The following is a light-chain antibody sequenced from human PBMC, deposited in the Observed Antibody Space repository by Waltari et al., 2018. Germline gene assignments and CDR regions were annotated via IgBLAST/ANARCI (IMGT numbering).Light chain of an antibody. CDR3: HVWHPHVDPGV. CDR2: YDR. V-gene: IGLV3-21*04. Sequence: SYVVTQPPSVSVAPGEPATITCGGDNLGTYSAHWYPQKAGQAPVLVIVYDRDRPSGIPDRFSGSNSGNTATLTISRVEAGDEARYYCHVWHPHVDPGVFGTGTEVTVL. J-gene: IGLJ1*01. CDR1: NLGTYS.